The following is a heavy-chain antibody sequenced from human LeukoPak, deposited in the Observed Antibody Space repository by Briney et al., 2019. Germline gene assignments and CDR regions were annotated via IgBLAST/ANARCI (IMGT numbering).Heavy chain of an antibody. Sequence: SETLSLTCTVSGGSISSSSYYWVWIRQPPGMGLEWIGEINHSGSFKYSPSLKTRVTLSLDTYNNQFFLKLKSVAAADTAVYYCARGDGVLATIGTGSSFFDLWGRGTLVTVSS. J-gene: IGHJ2*01. D-gene: IGHD5-24*01. CDR2: INHSGSF. CDR3: ARGDGVLATIGTGSSFFDL. CDR1: GGSISSSSYY. V-gene: IGHV4-39*07.